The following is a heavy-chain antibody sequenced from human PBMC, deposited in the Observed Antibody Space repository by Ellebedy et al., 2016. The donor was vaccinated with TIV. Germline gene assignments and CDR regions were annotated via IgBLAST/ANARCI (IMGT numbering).Heavy chain of an antibody. Sequence: GESLKISCAASGFTVSSDYMSWVRQAPGKGLEWVSTISSTGSRTYYADSVEGRFIISRDNSKKTLYLQMNSLRAEDTAVYYCAKGRGGGSDSSAPRYYFDSWGLGTLVTVSS. V-gene: IGHV3-23*01. CDR1: GFTVSSDY. J-gene: IGHJ4*02. CDR2: ISSTGSRT. CDR3: AKGRGGGSDSSAPRYYFDS. D-gene: IGHD6-19*01.